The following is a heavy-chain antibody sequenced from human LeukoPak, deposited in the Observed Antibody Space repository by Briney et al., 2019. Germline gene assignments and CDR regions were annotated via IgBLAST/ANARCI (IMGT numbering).Heavy chain of an antibody. CDR3: ARTPYGGNNYYYYYMDV. Sequence: PSETLSLTCTVSGGSISSYYWSWIRQPPGKGLGWIGYIYYSGSTNYNPSLRSRVTISVDTSKNQFSLKLSSVTAADTAVYYCARTPYGGNNYYYYYMDVWGKGTTVTVSS. J-gene: IGHJ6*03. V-gene: IGHV4-59*01. D-gene: IGHD4-23*01. CDR2: IYYSGST. CDR1: GGSISSYY.